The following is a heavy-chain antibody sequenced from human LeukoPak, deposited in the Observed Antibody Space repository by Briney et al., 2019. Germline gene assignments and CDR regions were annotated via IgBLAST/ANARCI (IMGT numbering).Heavy chain of an antibody. Sequence: ASVKVSCKASGYTFTSYYIHWVRQAPGQGLEWMGVINPSGGGTSYAQKFQGRVTITADKSTSTAYMELSSLRSEDTAVYYCARDFIAARPVNWFDPWGQGTLVTVSS. V-gene: IGHV1-46*01. CDR2: INPSGGGT. D-gene: IGHD6-6*01. CDR3: ARDFIAARPVNWFDP. CDR1: GYTFTSYY. J-gene: IGHJ5*02.